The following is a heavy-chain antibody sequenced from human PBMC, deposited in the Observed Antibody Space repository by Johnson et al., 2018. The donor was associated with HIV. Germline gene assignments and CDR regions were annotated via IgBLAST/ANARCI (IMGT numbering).Heavy chain of an antibody. J-gene: IGHJ3*02. CDR3: ARVLESKVAAGSWAFDI. CDR1: GFTFSNYA. V-gene: IGHV3-23*05. Sequence: VQLVESGGGLVQPGGSLRLSCAASGFTFSNYAMSWVRQAPGKGLEWVSSIGSNTHYADSVKGRFTISRDNSKNTLYLQMNSLTTEDTAVYYCARVLESKVAAGSWAFDIWGQGTMVTVSS. D-gene: IGHD6-13*01. CDR2: IGSNT.